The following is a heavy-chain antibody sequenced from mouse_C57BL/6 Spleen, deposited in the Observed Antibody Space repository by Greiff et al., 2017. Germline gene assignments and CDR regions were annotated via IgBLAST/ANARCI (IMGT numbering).Heavy chain of an antibody. J-gene: IGHJ3*01. D-gene: IGHD1-1*01. CDR3: ATIYYYGSSWFAY. CDR2: IYPSDSET. CDR1: GYTFTSYW. V-gene: IGHV1-61*01. Sequence: QVHVKQPGAELVRPGSSVKLSCKASGYTFTSYWMDWVKQRPGQGLEWIGNIYPSDSETHYNQKFKDKATLTVDKSSSTAYMQLSSLTSEDSAVYYCATIYYYGSSWFAYWGQGTLVTVSA.